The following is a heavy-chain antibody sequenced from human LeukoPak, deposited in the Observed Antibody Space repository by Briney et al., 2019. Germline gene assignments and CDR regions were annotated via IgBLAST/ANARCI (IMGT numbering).Heavy chain of an antibody. CDR2: INPNSGGT. CDR1: GYTFTGYY. D-gene: IGHD7-27*01. J-gene: IGHJ6*02. Sequence: ASVKVSCKASGYTFTGYYMHWVRQAPGQGLEWMGWINPNSGGTNYAQKFQGRVTMTRDTSISTAYMELSRLRSDDTAVYCCATLDWGSGSYYYYYGMDVWGQGTTVTVSS. V-gene: IGHV1-2*02. CDR3: ATLDWGSGSYYYYYGMDV.